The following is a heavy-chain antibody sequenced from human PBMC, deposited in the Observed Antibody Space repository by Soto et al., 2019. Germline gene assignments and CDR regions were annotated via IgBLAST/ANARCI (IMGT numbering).Heavy chain of an antibody. CDR2: IGTAGDT. V-gene: IGHV3-13*04. D-gene: IGHD2-15*01. CDR1: GFTFSSYD. Sequence: GGSLRLSCAASGFTFSSYDMHWVRQATGKGLEWVSAIGTAGDTYYPGSVKGRFTISRENAKNSLYLQMNSLRAGDTAVYYCARGGYCSGGSCYGVYYDAFDIWGQGTMVTVSS. J-gene: IGHJ3*02. CDR3: ARGGYCSGGSCYGVYYDAFDI.